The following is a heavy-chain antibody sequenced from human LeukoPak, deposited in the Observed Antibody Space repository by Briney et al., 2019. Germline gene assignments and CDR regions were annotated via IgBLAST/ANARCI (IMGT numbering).Heavy chain of an antibody. CDR2: ISYDGSNK. V-gene: IGHV3-30*18. CDR3: AKDSGGYTYVFDY. D-gene: IGHD5-18*01. Sequence: PGGSLRLSCAASGFTFSSYGMHWVRQAPGKGLEWVAVISYDGSNKYYADSVKGRFTISRDNSKNTLYLQTNSLRAEDTAVYYCAKDSGGYTYVFDYWGQGTLVTVSS. J-gene: IGHJ4*02. CDR1: GFTFSSYG.